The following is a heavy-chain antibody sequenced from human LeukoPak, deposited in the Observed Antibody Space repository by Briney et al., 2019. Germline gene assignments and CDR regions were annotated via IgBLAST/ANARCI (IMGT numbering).Heavy chain of an antibody. CDR3: ARPGVTPDTNWFDS. CDR1: GDTFTDYY. D-gene: IGHD5-18*01. CDR2: INPNSGGT. V-gene: IGHV1-2*02. Sequence: ASVKVSCKASGDTFTDYYMHWVRQAPGQGLGWMGWINPNSGGTNYVQKFQGRVTMTRDTSISTVSVELSRLTSDDTAVYSCARPGVTPDTNWFDSWGQGTLVTVSS. J-gene: IGHJ5*01.